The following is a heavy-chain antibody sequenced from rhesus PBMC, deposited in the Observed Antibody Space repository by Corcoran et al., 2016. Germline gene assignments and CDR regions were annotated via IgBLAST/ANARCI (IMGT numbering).Heavy chain of an antibody. CDR3: ARDTGYCSGGVCYTFGY. V-gene: IGHV4-127*01. J-gene: IGHJ4*01. Sequence: QVQLQESGPGLVKPSETLSLTCAVSGYSISSGYGWSWIRQPPGKGLEWIGYIGGSIGSTNYHPSLQSRVPLSKDTSKNRFSLKLSSVTAADTAVYYCARDTGYCSGGVCYTFGYWGQGVLVTVSS. D-gene: IGHD2-39*02. CDR2: IGGSIGST. CDR1: GYSISSGYG.